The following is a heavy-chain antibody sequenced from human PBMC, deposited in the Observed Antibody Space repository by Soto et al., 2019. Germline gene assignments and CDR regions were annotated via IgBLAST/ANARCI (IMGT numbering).Heavy chain of an antibody. J-gene: IGHJ4*02. D-gene: IGHD3-3*01. CDR2: IYYSGST. CDR3: ARSYYDFWSGYLFFDY. Sequence: SETLSLTCTVSGGSISSSSYYWGWIRQPPGKGLEWIGIIYYSGSTYYNPSLKSRVTISVDTSKNHFSLKLCSVTAADTAVYYCARSYYDFWSGYLFFDYWGQGTLVTVSS. CDR1: GGSISSSSYY. V-gene: IGHV4-39*01.